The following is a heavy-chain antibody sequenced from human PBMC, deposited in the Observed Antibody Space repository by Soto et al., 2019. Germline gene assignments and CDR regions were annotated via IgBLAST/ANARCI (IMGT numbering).Heavy chain of an antibody. CDR2: ISGSGGST. D-gene: IGHD5-18*01. V-gene: IGHV3-23*01. Sequence: GSLGLSCAASGFTFSSYAMSWVRQAPGKGLEWVSAISGSGGSTYYADSVKGRFTISRDNSKNTLYLQMNSLRAEDTAVYYCAKDRARGYSYGLPIDYWGQGTLVTVSS. CDR3: AKDRARGYSYGLPIDY. CDR1: GFTFSSYA. J-gene: IGHJ4*02.